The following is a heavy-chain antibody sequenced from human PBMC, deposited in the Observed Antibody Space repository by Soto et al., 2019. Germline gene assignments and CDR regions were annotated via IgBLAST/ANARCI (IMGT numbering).Heavy chain of an antibody. V-gene: IGHV1-18*01. CDR1: GYTFTSYG. J-gene: IGHJ4*02. D-gene: IGHD3-10*01. CDR3: ARVVIWFGESYFDY. CDR2: ISAYNGNT. Sequence: GAPAEVGCKASGYTFTSYGISWVRQAPGQGLEWMGWISAYNGNTNYAQKLQGRVTMTTDTSTSTAYMELRSLRSDDTAVYYCARVVIWFGESYFDYWGQGTLVTVSS.